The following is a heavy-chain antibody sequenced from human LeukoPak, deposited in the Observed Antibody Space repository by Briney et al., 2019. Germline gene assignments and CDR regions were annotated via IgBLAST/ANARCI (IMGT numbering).Heavy chain of an antibody. CDR3: ARAGYGDYWYYYYGMDV. J-gene: IGHJ6*04. Sequence: SETLSLTCAVYGGSFSGYYWSWIRQPPGKGPEWIGEINHSGSTNYNPSLKSRVTISVATSKNQFSLKMSSVTAADTAVYYCARAGYGDYWYYYYGMDVWGKGTTVTVSS. CDR2: INHSGST. V-gene: IGHV4-34*01. CDR1: GGSFSGYY. D-gene: IGHD4-17*01.